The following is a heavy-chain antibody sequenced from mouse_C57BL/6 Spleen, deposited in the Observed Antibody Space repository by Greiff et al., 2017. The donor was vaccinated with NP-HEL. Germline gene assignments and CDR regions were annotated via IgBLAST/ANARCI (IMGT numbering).Heavy chain of an antibody. CDR1: GFSFTDYY. CDR2: IRNKANGYTT. V-gene: IGHV7-3*01. Sequence: EVHLVESGGGLVQPGGSLSLSCAASGFSFTDYYMSWVRQPPGKALEWLGFIRNKANGYTTEYSASVKVRFTISRDNSQSILYLQMDALRAEDSATYYCARVEGKVLFAYWGQGTLVTVSA. J-gene: IGHJ3*01. CDR3: ARVEGKVLFAY.